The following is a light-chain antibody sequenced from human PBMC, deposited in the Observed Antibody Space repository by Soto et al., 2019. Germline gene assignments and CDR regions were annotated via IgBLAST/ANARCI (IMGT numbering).Light chain of an antibody. Sequence: EIVMTQSPATLSVSPGERATLSCRASQSVGSDLAWYQQKPGQPPRLLVYDISTRATGIPTRFSGTGSGTEFTLTISSLQSEDFALYYCQQYNDWPLTFGQGTKVDIK. V-gene: IGKV3D-15*01. CDR3: QQYNDWPLT. CDR1: QSVGSD. J-gene: IGKJ1*01. CDR2: DIS.